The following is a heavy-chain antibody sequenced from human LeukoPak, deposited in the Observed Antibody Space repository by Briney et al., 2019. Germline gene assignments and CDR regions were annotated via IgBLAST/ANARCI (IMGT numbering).Heavy chain of an antibody. V-gene: IGHV1-2*02. Sequence: ASVKVSCKASGYSFTDYYIHWVRQAPGQGLEWMGWINPNSGGTNYAQKFQGRVTMTRDTSISTAYMELSRLTSDDTAVYYCARDSGGGSGSYYRYFDYWGQGTLVTVSS. J-gene: IGHJ4*02. CDR1: GYSFTDYY. D-gene: IGHD3-10*01. CDR3: ARDSGGGSGSYYRYFDY. CDR2: INPNSGGT.